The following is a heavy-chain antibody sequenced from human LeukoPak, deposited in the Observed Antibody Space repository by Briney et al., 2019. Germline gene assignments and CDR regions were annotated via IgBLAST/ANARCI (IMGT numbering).Heavy chain of an antibody. J-gene: IGHJ5*02. Sequence: SETLSLTCTVSGGSISSYYWSWIRQPAGKGLEWIGRIYTSGSTNYNPSLKSRVTMSVDTSKNQFSLKLSSVTAADTAVYYCARDIRSGRYYGSGSQHGNWFDPWGQGTLVTVSS. CDR3: ARDIRSGRYYGSGSQHGNWFDP. V-gene: IGHV4-4*07. CDR2: IYTSGST. CDR1: GGSISSYY. D-gene: IGHD3-10*01.